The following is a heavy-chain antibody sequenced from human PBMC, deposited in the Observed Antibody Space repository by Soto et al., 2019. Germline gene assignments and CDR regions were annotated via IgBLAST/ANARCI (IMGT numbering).Heavy chain of an antibody. CDR3: ARESEDPTSNFDY. J-gene: IGHJ4*02. CDR1: GFTFTRYS. V-gene: IGHV3-21*01. Sequence: SGGSLRLSCAASGFTFTRYSMNWVRQAPGKGLEWVSSISSTTNYIYYADSMKGRFTVSRDNAKNSVYLEMNSLSAEDTAVYYCARESEDPTSNFDYWGQGTLVTVSS. CDR2: ISSTTNYI.